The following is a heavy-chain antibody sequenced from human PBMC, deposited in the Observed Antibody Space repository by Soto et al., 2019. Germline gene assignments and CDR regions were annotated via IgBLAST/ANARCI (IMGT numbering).Heavy chain of an antibody. J-gene: IGHJ5*02. CDR3: AKDRATYYLVPPFDP. V-gene: IGHV3-23*01. CDR1: GFTFSSYA. CDR2: ISGTGGST. D-gene: IGHD3-10*01. Sequence: EVQLLESGGGLVQPGGSLRLSCAASGFTFSSYAMSWVRQAPGKGLEWVSAISGTGGSTYYADSVKGRSTISRDNSKITLYLQMNSLRAEDKAVYYCAKDRATYYLVPPFDPWGQGTLVTVSS.